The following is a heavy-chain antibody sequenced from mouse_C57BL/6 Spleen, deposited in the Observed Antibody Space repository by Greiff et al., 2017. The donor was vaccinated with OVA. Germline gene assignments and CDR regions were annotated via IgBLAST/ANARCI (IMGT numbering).Heavy chain of an antibody. CDR1: GFTFSDYG. V-gene: IGHV5-17*01. Sequence: EVKLMESGGGLVKPGGSLKLSCAASGFTFSDYGMHWVRQAPEKGLEWVAYISSGSSTIYYADTVKGRFTISRDNAKNTLFLQMTSLRSEDTAMYYCARGGYYYGSSYGYFDVWGTGTTVTVSS. D-gene: IGHD1-1*01. CDR2: ISSGSSTI. J-gene: IGHJ1*03. CDR3: ARGGYYYGSSYGYFDV.